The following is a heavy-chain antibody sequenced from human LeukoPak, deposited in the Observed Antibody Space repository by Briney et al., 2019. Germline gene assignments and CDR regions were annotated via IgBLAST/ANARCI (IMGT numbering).Heavy chain of an antibody. Sequence: PGGSLRLSCAASGFTFSSYAMSWVRQAPGKGLEWVSAISGSGGSTYYADSVKDRFTISRDNSKNTLYLQMNSLGAEDTAVYYCAKDLEITIFGVVISPLDYWGQGTLVTVSS. CDR1: GFTFSSYA. CDR3: AKDLEITIFGVVISPLDY. V-gene: IGHV3-23*01. D-gene: IGHD3-3*01. J-gene: IGHJ4*02. CDR2: ISGSGGST.